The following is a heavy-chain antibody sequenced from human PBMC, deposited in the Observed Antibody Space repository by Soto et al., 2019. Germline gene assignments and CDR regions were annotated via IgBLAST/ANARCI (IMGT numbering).Heavy chain of an antibody. CDR1: GFIFTNYV. Sequence: PGGSLRLSCAASGFIFTNYVMTWVRQAPRKGLEWVSAISGSGDSTYYADSVKGRFTISRDNSKNTLYLQMNSLRAEDTAVYYCAKDRLGQLPDAFDIWGQGTMVTVSS. CDR2: ISGSGDST. J-gene: IGHJ3*02. V-gene: IGHV3-23*01. D-gene: IGHD1-1*01. CDR3: AKDRLGQLPDAFDI.